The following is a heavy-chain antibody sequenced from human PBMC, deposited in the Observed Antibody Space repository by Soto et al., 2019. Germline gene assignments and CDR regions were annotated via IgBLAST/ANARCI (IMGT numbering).Heavy chain of an antibody. CDR3: AKYDYGDYVDF. CDR1: GVSINSSFYY. V-gene: IGHV4-39*01. D-gene: IGHD4-17*01. CDR2: IYNSGSN. Sequence: PSQTLSLTCTVSGVSINSSFYYWGWIRQPAGKGLEWIGSIYNSGSNYYSPSLGGRLSISIDTSKNKFSRKLRSVTAADTAVYHCAKYDYGDYVDFWGHGILVTVYS. J-gene: IGHJ4*01.